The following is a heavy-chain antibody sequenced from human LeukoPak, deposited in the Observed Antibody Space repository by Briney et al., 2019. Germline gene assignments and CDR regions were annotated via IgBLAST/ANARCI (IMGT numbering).Heavy chain of an antibody. Sequence: PSETLSLTCAVYGGSFTGYYWTWIRQPPGKGLEWIGEINHSGSTHYNPSLKSRVTISVDTSKNQFSLKVSSVTAADTAVYYCARVGCSSSSCNVSYYNHYYYMDVWGKGTTVTVSS. V-gene: IGHV4-34*01. J-gene: IGHJ6*03. CDR2: INHSGST. D-gene: IGHD2-2*01. CDR1: GGSFTGYY. CDR3: ARVGCSSSSCNVSYYNHYYYMDV.